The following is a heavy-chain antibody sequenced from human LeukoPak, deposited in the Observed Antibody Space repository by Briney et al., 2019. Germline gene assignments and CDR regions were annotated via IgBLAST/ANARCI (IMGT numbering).Heavy chain of an antibody. CDR1: GFTFSSYA. Sequence: PGGSLRLSCAASGFTFSSYAMSWVRQPPGKGLEWVASISGRGGSTYYADSVKGRFTISRDNSKNTLYLQMNSLRAKDTAVYYCAKRPCSGWYGAEYFQHWGQGTLVTVSS. CDR3: AKRPCSGWYGAEYFQH. J-gene: IGHJ1*01. D-gene: IGHD6-19*01. CDR2: ISGRGGST. V-gene: IGHV3-23*01.